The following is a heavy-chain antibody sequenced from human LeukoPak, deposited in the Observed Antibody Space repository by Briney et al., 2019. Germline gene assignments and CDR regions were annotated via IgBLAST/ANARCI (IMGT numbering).Heavy chain of an antibody. J-gene: IGHJ4*02. V-gene: IGHV3-7*03. CDR1: GFMFSSNW. D-gene: IGHD5-24*01. Sequence: QSGGSLRLSCAASGFMFSSNWMSWVRLAPGKGLEWVANIKEDGTETYYVDPVKGRFTISRDNAKNSLYLQMNSLRVEDTAVYYCAKEGRSLQTYWGQGTLVTVSS. CDR3: AKEGRSLQTY. CDR2: IKEDGTET.